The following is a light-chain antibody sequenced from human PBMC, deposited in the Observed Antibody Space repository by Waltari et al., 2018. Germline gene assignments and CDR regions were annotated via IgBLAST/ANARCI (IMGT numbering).Light chain of an antibody. CDR3: QAWDSNTGVV. V-gene: IGLV3-1*01. CDR2: QDK. Sequence: SFDLTQPPSVSVSPGQRVTISCSGDTLGQKQVSWYQHKPGQSPLLVIFQDKRRPSGIPERFSGSNSGSTATLTIRGTQSMDEADYYCQAWDSNTGVVFGGGTRLTVL. CDR1: TLGQKQ. J-gene: IGLJ3*02.